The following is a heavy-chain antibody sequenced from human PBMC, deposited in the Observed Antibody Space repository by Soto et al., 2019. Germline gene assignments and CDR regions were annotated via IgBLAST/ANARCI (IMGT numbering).Heavy chain of an antibody. D-gene: IGHD6-6*01. V-gene: IGHV2-5*01. CDR3: SHSPWGAAPDY. Sequence: SGPTLVNPPQTLTLTCTFSGFSLSARGVGVGWIRQPPGKAVEWLALIYWNDDKRHTPSLKSSLTITNDTSKNHVVLTMTNMHPVDTPTYYCSHSPWGAAPDYWGQGTLVTLSS. CDR2: IYWNDDK. CDR1: GFSLSARGVG. J-gene: IGHJ4*02.